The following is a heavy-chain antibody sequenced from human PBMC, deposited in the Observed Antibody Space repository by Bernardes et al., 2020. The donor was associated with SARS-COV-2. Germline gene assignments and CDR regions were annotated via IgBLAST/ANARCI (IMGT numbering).Heavy chain of an antibody. CDR1: GFTFTNYA. D-gene: IGHD5-12*01. J-gene: IGHJ4*02. CDR3: AKDRGRNSGYDEYFDY. V-gene: IGHV3-23*01. CDR2: ISGNGGNT. Sequence: GGSLRLSCAASGFTFTNYALNWIRRSPGKGLEWVSSISGNGGNTHYADSVKGRFTISRDNPQNTLYLQMTSLRVEDTAVYYCAKDRGRNSGYDEYFDYWGQGTLVTVSS.